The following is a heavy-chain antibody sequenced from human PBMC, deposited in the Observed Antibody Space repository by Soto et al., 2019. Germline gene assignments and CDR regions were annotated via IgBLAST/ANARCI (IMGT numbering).Heavy chain of an antibody. D-gene: IGHD1-26*01. V-gene: IGHV3-9*01. CDR2: ISWNSGNI. CDR3: AKDINGSPYYYGMDV. Sequence: EVQLVESGGGLVQPGRSLRLSCVASGFTFGDYGMHWVRQAPGKGLEWVSGISWNSGNIGYADSVKGRFTISRDNAKNFLYLQMNSRRAEDTALYYCAKDINGSPYYYGMDVWGQGTTVTVSS. CDR1: GFTFGDYG. J-gene: IGHJ6*02.